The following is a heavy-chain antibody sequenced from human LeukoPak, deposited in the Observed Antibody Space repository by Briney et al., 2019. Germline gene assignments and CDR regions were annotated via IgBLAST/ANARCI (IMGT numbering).Heavy chain of an antibody. CDR2: ISYDGSNK. Sequence: PGGSLRLSCAASGFTFSSYGMHWVRQAPGKGLEWVAVISYDGSNKYYADSVKGRFTISRDNSKNTLYLQMNSLRAEDTAVYYCAKDLSRGDSLFDYWGQGTLVTVSP. V-gene: IGHV3-30*18. J-gene: IGHJ4*02. CDR3: AKDLSRGDSLFDY. CDR1: GFTFSSYG. D-gene: IGHD4-17*01.